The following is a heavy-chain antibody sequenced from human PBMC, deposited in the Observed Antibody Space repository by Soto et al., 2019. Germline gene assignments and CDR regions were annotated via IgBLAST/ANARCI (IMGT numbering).Heavy chain of an antibody. Sequence: EVQLVESGGGLVQPGGSLRISCAASGFEFSTYWMHWVRQAPGKGLVWVSRISGGGGTTYADSVEGRFTISRDNAKNILYLQMNSLTEEDTAMYYCIRASGVAGTGEYFWGQGTLVTVSS. D-gene: IGHD6-19*01. CDR1: GFEFSTYW. CDR3: IRASGVAGTGEYF. V-gene: IGHV3-74*02. CDR2: ISGGGGT. J-gene: IGHJ4*02.